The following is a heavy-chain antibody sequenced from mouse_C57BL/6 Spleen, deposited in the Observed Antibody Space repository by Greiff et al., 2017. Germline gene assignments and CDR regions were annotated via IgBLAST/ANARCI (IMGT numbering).Heavy chain of an antibody. CDR3: ARGIYYYGSKPYYFDY. D-gene: IGHD1-1*01. J-gene: IGHJ2*01. CDR1: GYTFTSYW. CDR2: IYPGSGST. Sequence: QVQLQQSGAELVKPGASVKMSCKASGYTFTSYWITWVKQRPGQGLEWIGDIYPGSGSTNYNEKFKSKATLTVDTSSSTAYMQLSSLTSEDSAVYYCARGIYYYGSKPYYFDYWGQGTTLTVSS. V-gene: IGHV1-55*01.